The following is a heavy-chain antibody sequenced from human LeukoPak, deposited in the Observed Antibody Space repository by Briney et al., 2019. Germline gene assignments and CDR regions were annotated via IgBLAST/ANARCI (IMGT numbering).Heavy chain of an antibody. CDR1: GGSISSYY. Sequence: SETLSLTCTVSGGSISSYYWSWIRQPAGKGLEWIGRIYTSGSTNYNPSLKSRVTMSVDTSKNQFSLKLSSVTAADTAVYYCASELAAAANGYFQHWGQGTLVTVSS. J-gene: IGHJ1*01. D-gene: IGHD6-13*01. V-gene: IGHV4-4*07. CDR2: IYTSGST. CDR3: ASELAAAANGYFQH.